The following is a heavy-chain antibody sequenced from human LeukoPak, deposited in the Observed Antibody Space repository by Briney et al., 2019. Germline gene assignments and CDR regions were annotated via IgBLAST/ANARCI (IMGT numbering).Heavy chain of an antibody. CDR2: IGSYGTNT. J-gene: IGHJ4*02. CDR3: AKARDNPYSYHDF. V-gene: IGHV3-23*01. Sequence: PGGSLRLSCVASRFTFQIHSMSWVRQAPGKGPEWVSAIGSYGTNTFYADSVKGRFTVSRDNARNTVYLQMNSLRPDDTALYYCAKARDNPYSYHDFWGQGTLVTVSS. D-gene: IGHD2-2*01. CDR1: RFTFQIHS.